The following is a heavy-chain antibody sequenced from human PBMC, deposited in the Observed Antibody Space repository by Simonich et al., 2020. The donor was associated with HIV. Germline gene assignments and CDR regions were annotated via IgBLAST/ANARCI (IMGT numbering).Heavy chain of an antibody. V-gene: IGHV3-30*07. CDR2: ISYDGSNK. CDR1: GFTFSSYA. D-gene: IGHD3-16*01. Sequence: QVQLVESGGGVVQPGRSLRLSCAASGFTFSSYAMHWVRQAPGKGHEWVAVISYDGSNKYYADSVKGRFTISRDKSKNTLYLQMNSLRAEDTAVYYCASGGSVSSVWADDYWGQGTLVTVSS. CDR3: ASGGSVSSVWADDY. J-gene: IGHJ4*02.